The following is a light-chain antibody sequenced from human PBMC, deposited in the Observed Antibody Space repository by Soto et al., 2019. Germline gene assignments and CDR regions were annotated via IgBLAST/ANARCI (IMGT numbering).Light chain of an antibody. CDR2: DVF. CDR1: QTPRTW. J-gene: IGKJ4*01. V-gene: IGKV1-5*01. Sequence: DIQMTQSPSTLSASVGDRVTITCRASQTPRTWLAWYQQKPGKAPKLLIYDVFILQSGVASRFSGSGSGTDFTLTISSLQPDDFATYYCQQYNGFPLTFGGGTKVDFK. CDR3: QQYNGFPLT.